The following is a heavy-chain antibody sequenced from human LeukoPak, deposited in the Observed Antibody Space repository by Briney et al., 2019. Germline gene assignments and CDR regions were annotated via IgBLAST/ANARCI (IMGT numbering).Heavy chain of an antibody. J-gene: IGHJ4*02. CDR1: GFTFSSYG. D-gene: IGHD3-9*01. CDR2: IWYDGSKK. Sequence: GGSLRLSCAASGFTFSSYGMHWVRQAPGKGLEWVAVIWYDGSKKYYADSVKGRFTISRDNSKNTLYLQMNSLRAEDTAVYYCARGDILTGYSIDYWGQGALVSVCS. V-gene: IGHV3-33*01. CDR3: ARGDILTGYSIDY.